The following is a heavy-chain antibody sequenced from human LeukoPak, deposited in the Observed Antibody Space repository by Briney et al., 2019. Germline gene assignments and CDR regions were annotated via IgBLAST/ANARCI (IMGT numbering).Heavy chain of an antibody. CDR1: GGSISTYY. V-gene: IGHV4-4*07. D-gene: IGHD2-2*01. Sequence: KPSETLSLTCTVSGGSISTYYWSWIRQPAGKGLEWIGRIYSSGSTNYNPSLESRVTMSVDTSQNQFSLRLSSVTAADTAVYYRVRESLVVFPYWFDPWGQGTLVTVSS. CDR2: IYSSGST. CDR3: VRESLVVFPYWFDP. J-gene: IGHJ5*02.